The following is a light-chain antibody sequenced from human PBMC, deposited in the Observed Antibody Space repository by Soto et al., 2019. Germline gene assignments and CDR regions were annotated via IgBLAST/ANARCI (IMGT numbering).Light chain of an antibody. CDR3: SSYTSSYTYV. CDR1: SSDVGGYNY. Sequence: QSFLTQPASGSGSPGQSITISCTGTSSDVGGYNYVSWYQQHPGKAPKLIIYEVSNRPSGVSHRFSGSTSGNTASLTISGLQAEDEADYYCSSYTSSYTYVSGSGTKVTV. V-gene: IGLV2-14*01. J-gene: IGLJ1*01. CDR2: EVS.